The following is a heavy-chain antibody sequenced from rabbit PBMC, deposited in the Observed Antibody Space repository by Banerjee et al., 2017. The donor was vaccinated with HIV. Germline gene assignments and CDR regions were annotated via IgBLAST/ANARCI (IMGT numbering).Heavy chain of an antibody. V-gene: IGHV1S7*01. CDR3: ARESLIGYDL. J-gene: IGHJ4*01. CDR1: GFSLSSYW. CDR2: IYAGKSST. Sequence: QLEESGGDLVKPEGSLTLTCKASGFSLSSYWMSWVRQAPGKGLEWIGIIYAGKSSTDYASWVNGRFTISSDNAQNTLDLQMNSLTAADTATYFCARESLIGYDLWGQGTLVTVS. D-gene: IGHD6-1*01.